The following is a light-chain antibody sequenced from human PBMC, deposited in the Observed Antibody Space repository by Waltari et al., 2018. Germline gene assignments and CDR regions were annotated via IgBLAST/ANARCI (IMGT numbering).Light chain of an antibody. Sequence: QSALTQPPSASGSPGQSVTISCTGTSRDVGGYNYVSWYQQHPGKVPKLIIYEVSKRPSGVPDRFSGSKSGNTASLTVSGLQAGDEADYYCTSYGGSRNLVFGGGTKLTVL. CDR2: EVS. V-gene: IGLV2-8*01. CDR1: SRDVGGYNY. CDR3: TSYGGSRNLV. J-gene: IGLJ2*01.